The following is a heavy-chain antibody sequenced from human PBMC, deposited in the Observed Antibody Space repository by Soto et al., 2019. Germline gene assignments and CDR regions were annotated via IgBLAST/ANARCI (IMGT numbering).Heavy chain of an antibody. CDR3: ARASATIAAAAIFDY. CDR1: GGAISSSKW. Sequence: QVQLQESGPRLVKPSGTLSLTCAVSGGAISSSKWWSWVRQPPGKGLEWIGEIYQSGSTNYNPSLESRVRMSVDKSRNQFSLKLTSVSAADTAVYYCARASATIAAAAIFDYWGQGTLVTVSS. V-gene: IGHV4-4*02. D-gene: IGHD6-13*01. CDR2: IYQSGST. J-gene: IGHJ4*02.